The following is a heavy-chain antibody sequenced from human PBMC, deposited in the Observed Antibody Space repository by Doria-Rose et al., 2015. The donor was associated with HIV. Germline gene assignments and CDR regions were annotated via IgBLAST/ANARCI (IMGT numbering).Heavy chain of an antibody. CDR3: ARIKSSRWYHKYYFDF. D-gene: IGHD6-13*01. J-gene: IGHJ4*02. CDR1: GVSLSSPGMG. V-gene: IGHV2-26*01. CDR2: IFSYDER. Sequence: VTLKESGPVLVKPTETLTLTCTVSGVSLSSPGMGVSWIRQPPGKALEWLANIFSYDERSYKTSLKSRLTISRGTSKSQVVLTMTDMDPVDTVTYYCARIKSSRWYHKYYFDFWGQGTLVIVSA.